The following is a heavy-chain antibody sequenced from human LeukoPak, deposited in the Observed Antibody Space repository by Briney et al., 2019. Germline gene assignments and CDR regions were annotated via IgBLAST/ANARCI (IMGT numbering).Heavy chain of an antibody. Sequence: PGGSLRLSCAASGFTLSFYWMHWVRQAPGKGLVWVSRINNDGSSTNYADSVKGRFTISRDNAKNTLYLQMNSLRAEDTAVYYCARDRALVSMVRGVMGYFYYYMDVWGKGTTVTISS. D-gene: IGHD3-10*01. J-gene: IGHJ6*03. V-gene: IGHV3-74*01. CDR3: ARDRALVSMVRGVMGYFYYYMDV. CDR2: INNDGSST. CDR1: GFTLSFYW.